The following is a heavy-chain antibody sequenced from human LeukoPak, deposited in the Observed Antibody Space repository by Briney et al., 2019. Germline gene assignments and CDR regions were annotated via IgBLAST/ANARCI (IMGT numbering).Heavy chain of an antibody. Sequence: PGGSLRLSCAASGFTFSSYGMSWVRQAPGKGLEWVSAISSSGSTIYYADSVKDRFTISRDNAKNSLYLQMNSLRAEDTAVYYCAELGTTMIGGVWGKGTTVTISS. CDR2: ISSSGSTI. CDR3: AELGTTMIGGV. CDR1: GFTFSSYG. D-gene: IGHD3-10*02. J-gene: IGHJ6*04. V-gene: IGHV3-48*04.